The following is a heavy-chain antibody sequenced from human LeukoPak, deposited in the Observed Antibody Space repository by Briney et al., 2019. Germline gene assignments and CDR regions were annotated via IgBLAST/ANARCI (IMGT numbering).Heavy chain of an antibody. Sequence: LTGGSLRLSCAASGFTFDDYGMSWVRQAPGKGLEWVSGINWNGDSTGYADSVKGRFTISRDNAKNSLYLQMIRLRAEDTAFYYCARVYYYDDKGYYDWGQGTLVTVPS. CDR2: INWNGDST. CDR1: GFTFDDYG. CDR3: ARVYYYDDKGYYD. D-gene: IGHD3-22*01. V-gene: IGHV3-20*04. J-gene: IGHJ4*02.